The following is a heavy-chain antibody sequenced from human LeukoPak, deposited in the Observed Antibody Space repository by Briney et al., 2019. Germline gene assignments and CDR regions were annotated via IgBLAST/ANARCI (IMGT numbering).Heavy chain of an antibody. V-gene: IGHV4-61*05. CDR2: IFYTGST. CDR1: GGSISSSSYY. CDR3: ARHVGSGSYRGAFDI. J-gene: IGHJ3*02. Sequence: SETLSLTCTVSGGSISSSSYYWGWIRQPPGKGLEWIGCIFYTGSTNYNPSLEGRVTISVDTSKNQFSLKLSSVTAADTAVYYCARHVGSGSYRGAFDIWGQGTMVTVSS. D-gene: IGHD1-26*01.